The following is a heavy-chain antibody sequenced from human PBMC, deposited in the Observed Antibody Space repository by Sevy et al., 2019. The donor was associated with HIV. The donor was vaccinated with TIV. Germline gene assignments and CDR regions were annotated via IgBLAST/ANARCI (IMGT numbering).Heavy chain of an antibody. CDR3: ATLAGIAAAGRVFDY. D-gene: IGHD6-13*01. CDR2: TRNKADSYTT. J-gene: IGHJ4*02. V-gene: IGHV3-72*01. Sequence: GGSLRLSCAASGFSISDHYMEWVRQAPGKGLEWVGRTRNKADSYTTEYAASVKGRFTISRDDSKNSLYLQMNSLKAEDTAVYYCATLAGIAAAGRVFDYWGQGTLVTVSS. CDR1: GFSISDHY.